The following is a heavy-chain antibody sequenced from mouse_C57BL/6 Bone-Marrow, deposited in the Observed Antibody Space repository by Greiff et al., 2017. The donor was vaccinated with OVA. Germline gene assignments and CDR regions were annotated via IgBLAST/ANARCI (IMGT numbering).Heavy chain of an antibody. V-gene: IGHV1-55*01. D-gene: IGHD1-1*01. Sequence: QVQLKQPGAELVKPGASVKMSCKASGYTFTSYWITWVKQRPGQGLEWIGDIYPGSGSTNYNEKFKSKATLTVDTSSSTAYMQLSSLTSEDSAVYYCAREAYYYGSSHGYFDVWGTGTTVTVSS. CDR1: GYTFTSYW. J-gene: IGHJ1*03. CDR2: IYPGSGST. CDR3: AREAYYYGSSHGYFDV.